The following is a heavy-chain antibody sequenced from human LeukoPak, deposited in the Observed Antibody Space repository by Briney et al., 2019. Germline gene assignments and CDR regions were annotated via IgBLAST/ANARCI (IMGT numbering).Heavy chain of an antibody. J-gene: IGHJ3*02. D-gene: IGHD6-13*01. CDR3: ARRAAGAAGYAFDI. CDR2: ISSNGGST. V-gene: IGHV3-64*01. Sequence: GGSLRLSCAASGFTFSSYAMHWVRQAPGKGLEYVSAISSNGGSTYYANSVKGRFTISRDNSKNTLYLQMGSLRAEDMAVYYCARRAAGAAGYAFDIWGQGTMVTVSS. CDR1: GFTFSSYA.